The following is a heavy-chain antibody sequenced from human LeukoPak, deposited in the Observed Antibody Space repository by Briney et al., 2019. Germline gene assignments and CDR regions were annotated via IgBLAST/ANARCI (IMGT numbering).Heavy chain of an antibody. CDR2: ISASGGST. Sequence: GSLRLSCAASGFTFSSYAMSWVRQAPGKGLEWVSAISASGGSTYYADSVKGRFTISRDSSMNTVYLQMNSLRAEDTAVYYCARLDGGLLHWGQGALVTVSS. CDR1: GFTFSSYA. J-gene: IGHJ4*02. V-gene: IGHV3-23*01. CDR3: ARLDGGLLH. D-gene: IGHD2/OR15-2a*01.